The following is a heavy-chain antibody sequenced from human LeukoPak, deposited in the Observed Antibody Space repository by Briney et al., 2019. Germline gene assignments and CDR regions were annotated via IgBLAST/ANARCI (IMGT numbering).Heavy chain of an antibody. J-gene: IGHJ4*02. CDR2: IYYSGST. CDR1: GGSISSSSYY. V-gene: IGHV4-39*07. Sequence: SETLSLTCTVSGGSISSSSYYWGWIRQPPGKGLEWIGSIYYSGSTYYNPSLKSRVAISVDTSKNQFSLKLSSVTAADTAVYYCARGSPPPPQKLWPYFDYWGQGTLVTVSS. CDR3: ARGSPPPPQKLWPYFDY. D-gene: IGHD3-10*01.